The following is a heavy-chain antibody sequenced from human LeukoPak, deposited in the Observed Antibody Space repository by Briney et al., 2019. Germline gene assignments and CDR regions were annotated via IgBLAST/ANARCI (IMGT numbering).Heavy chain of an antibody. D-gene: IGHD1-1*01. CDR3: ARVANWDLDY. J-gene: IGHJ4*02. CDR2: IRQDGIER. Sequence: GGSLRLSCEASGFTFSNFWMSWVRQAPGKGLEWAASIRQDGIERKYVDSVGGRFTISRANAENSVYLEMNSLRDEDTAVYYCARVANWDLDYWGQGTLVTVSS. CDR1: GFTFSNFW. V-gene: IGHV3-7*05.